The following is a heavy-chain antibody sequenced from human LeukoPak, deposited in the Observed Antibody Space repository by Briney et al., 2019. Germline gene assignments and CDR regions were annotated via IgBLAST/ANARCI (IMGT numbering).Heavy chain of an antibody. CDR3: ARTRYYDFWSGYSDY. V-gene: IGHV4-30-4*08. CDR2: IYYSGST. J-gene: IGHJ4*02. D-gene: IGHD3-3*01. Sequence: SETLSLTCTVSGGSISSGDYYWSWIRQPPGKGLEWVGYIYYSGSTYYDPSLKSRVTISVDTSKNQFSLKLSSVTAADTAVYYCARTRYYDFWSGYSDYWGQGTLVTVSS. CDR1: GGSISSGDYY.